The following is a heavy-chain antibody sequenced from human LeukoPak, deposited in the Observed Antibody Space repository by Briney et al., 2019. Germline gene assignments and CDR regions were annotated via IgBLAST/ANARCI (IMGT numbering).Heavy chain of an antibody. D-gene: IGHD3-10*01. CDR2: INTNTGNP. CDR1: GYTFTSYA. CDR3: ARGLLWFGELEGYYFDY. Sequence: ASVKVSCKASGYTFTSYAMNWVRQAPGQGLEWMGWINTNTGNPTYAQGFTGRFVFSLDTSVSTAYLQISSLKAEDTAVYYCARGLLWFGELEGYYFDYWGQGTLVTVSS. J-gene: IGHJ4*02. V-gene: IGHV7-4-1*02.